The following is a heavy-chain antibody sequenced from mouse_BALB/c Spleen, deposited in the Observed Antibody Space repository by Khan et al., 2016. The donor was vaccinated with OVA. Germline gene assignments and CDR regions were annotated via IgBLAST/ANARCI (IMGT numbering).Heavy chain of an antibody. V-gene: IGHV1-20*02. CDR3: GRIDRSDFDY. CDR2: INPHIGET. D-gene: IGHD1-1*01. J-gene: IGHJ2*01. CDR1: GYTFTNYV. Sequence: EVQLQQSGPELVKPGASVKMSCKASGYTFTNYVLHWVKQKPGQGLEWIGYINPHIGETFYNQKFKGKATLTVDESSSTAHMELRHLASEDLALLSCGRIDRSDFDYWGQGTTLTVAS.